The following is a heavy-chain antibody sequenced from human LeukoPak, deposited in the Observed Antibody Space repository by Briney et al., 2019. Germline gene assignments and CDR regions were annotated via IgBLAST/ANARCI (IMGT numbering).Heavy chain of an antibody. J-gene: IGHJ6*03. V-gene: IGHV1-69*13. CDR1: GGSFRAIG. Sequence: ASVKVSCKASGGSFRAIGICWVRQAPGKGLEWMGGIIPIFATTNYAQKFQGRVTITADESTSTAYMELNNMQSEDTAVYFCAAEPTSLGPGYYYDMDVWGKGTTVTVS. CDR3: AAEPTSLGPGYYYDMDV. D-gene: IGHD1-14*01. CDR2: IIPIFATT.